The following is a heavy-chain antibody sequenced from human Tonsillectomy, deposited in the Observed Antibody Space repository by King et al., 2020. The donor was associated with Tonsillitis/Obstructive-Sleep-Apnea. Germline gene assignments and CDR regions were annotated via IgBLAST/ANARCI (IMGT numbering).Heavy chain of an antibody. D-gene: IGHD6-13*01. CDR2: ISGGGGST. CDR3: AKSRRYSTNDAFEI. V-gene: IGHV3-23*04. Sequence: VQLVESGGGLEQPGGYLRLSCAASGFTFSTYAMSWVRQAPGKGLEWVSAISGGGGSTFYADSVKGRFTISRDNSKNTLDFQMNSLRAEDTAVYYCAKSRRYSTNDAFEIWGQGTMVTVSS. CDR1: GFTFSTYA. J-gene: IGHJ3*02.